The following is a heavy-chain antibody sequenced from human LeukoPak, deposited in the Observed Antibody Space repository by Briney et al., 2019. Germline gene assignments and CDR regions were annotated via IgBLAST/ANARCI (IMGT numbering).Heavy chain of an antibody. D-gene: IGHD6-19*01. J-gene: IGHJ3*02. CDR3: ARDTARRVGIAVAGMNGFDI. Sequence: ASVKVSCKASGYTFTSFYMHWVRQAPGQGLEWVGVINPNGGSASSAQNFQGRVTMTRDMSTSTVFMELSDLRYEDTAIYYCARDTARRVGIAVAGMNGFDIWGQGTMVTVSS. V-gene: IGHV1-46*01. CDR1: GYTFTSFY. CDR2: INPNGGSA.